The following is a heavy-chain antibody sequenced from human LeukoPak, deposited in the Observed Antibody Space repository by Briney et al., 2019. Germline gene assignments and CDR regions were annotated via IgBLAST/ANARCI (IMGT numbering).Heavy chain of an antibody. CDR3: ARAMVVIYSYGKQDY. J-gene: IGHJ4*02. D-gene: IGHD5-18*01. Sequence: PGGSLRLSCAASGFTFSSYAMNWVRQAPGKGLEWLSSITASGENTYYADSVKGRFTISRDNSKNTFYLQMNSLRAEDTAVYYCARAMVVIYSYGKQDYWGQGTLVTVSS. V-gene: IGHV3-23*01. CDR1: GFTFSSYA. CDR2: ITASGENT.